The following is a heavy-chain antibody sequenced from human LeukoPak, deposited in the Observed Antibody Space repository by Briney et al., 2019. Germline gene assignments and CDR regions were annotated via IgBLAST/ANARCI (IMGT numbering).Heavy chain of an antibody. CDR1: GYTFTSYD. CDR3: ARSYCGGDCYPEAYNYYYYYGMDV. D-gene: IGHD2-21*02. CDR2: MNPNSGNT. V-gene: IGHV1-8*01. J-gene: IGHJ6*02. Sequence: GASVKVSCKASGYTFTSYDINWVRQATGQGLEWMGWMNPNSGNTGYAQKFQGRVTMTGYTSISTAYMELSSLRSEDTAVYYCARSYCGGDCYPEAYNYYYYYGMDVWGQGTTVTVSS.